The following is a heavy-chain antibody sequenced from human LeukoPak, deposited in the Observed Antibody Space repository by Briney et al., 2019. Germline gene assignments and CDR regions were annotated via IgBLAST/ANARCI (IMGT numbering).Heavy chain of an antibody. CDR2: LHSDGSST. J-gene: IGHJ4*02. V-gene: IGHV3-74*01. CDR1: GFIFSSYW. Sequence: GGSLRLSCAASGFIFSSYWMHWVRPATGKGLVWVSRLHSDGSSTSYADSVKGRFTISRDNAKNTLYLQMNSLRAEDTAVYFCTRGVGGPRDYWGQGTLVSVSS. D-gene: IGHD3-16*01. CDR3: TRGVGGPRDY.